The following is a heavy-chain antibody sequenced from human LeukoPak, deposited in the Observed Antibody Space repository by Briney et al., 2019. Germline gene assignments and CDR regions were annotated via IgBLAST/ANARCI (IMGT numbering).Heavy chain of an antibody. CDR1: SGSISSYY. D-gene: IGHD3-22*01. Sequence: SETLSLTCTVSSGSISSYYWSWIRQPAGKGLEWIGRIYTSGSTNYNPSLKSRVTMSVDTSKNQFSLKLSSVTAADTAVYYCARSGYYSDYFDYWGQGTLVTVSS. CDR2: IYTSGST. CDR3: ARSGYYSDYFDY. J-gene: IGHJ4*02. V-gene: IGHV4-4*07.